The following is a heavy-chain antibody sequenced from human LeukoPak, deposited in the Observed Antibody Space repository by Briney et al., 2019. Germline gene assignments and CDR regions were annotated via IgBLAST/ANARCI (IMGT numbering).Heavy chain of an antibody. D-gene: IGHD3-3*01. CDR1: GFTFSSYS. CDR3: ARVGFLEWSEAYYFDY. V-gene: IGHV3-21*01. CDR2: ISSSSSYI. J-gene: IGHJ4*02. Sequence: AGGSLRLSCAASGFTFSSYSMNWVRQAPGKGLEWVSSISSSSSYIYYADSVKGRFTISRDNAKNSLYLQMNSLRAEDTAVYYCARVGFLEWSEAYYFDYWGQGTLVTVSS.